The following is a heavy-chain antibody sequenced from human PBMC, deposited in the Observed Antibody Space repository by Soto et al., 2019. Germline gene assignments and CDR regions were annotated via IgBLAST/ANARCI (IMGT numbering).Heavy chain of an antibody. D-gene: IGHD3-22*01. Sequence: SETLCLTCTVAGGSISSYYWSWIRQPPGKRLEWIGYIYYSGSTNYNPSLKSRVTISVDTSKTQFSLKLSSVTAAVTAVYYCAIADRGNLFDPLRQGTLVTVSS. J-gene: IGHJ5*02. CDR2: IYYSGST. V-gene: IGHV4-59*01. CDR3: AIADRGNLFDP. CDR1: GGSISSYY.